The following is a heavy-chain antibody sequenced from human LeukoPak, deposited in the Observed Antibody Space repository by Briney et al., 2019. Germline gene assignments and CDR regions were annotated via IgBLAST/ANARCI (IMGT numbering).Heavy chain of an antibody. CDR3: AKNPAYYFDGNGYYYFDY. CDR1: GFTFSNYA. V-gene: IGHV3-23*01. CDR2: ISGNGESA. D-gene: IGHD3-22*01. J-gene: IGHJ4*02. Sequence: GGSLRLSCTASGFTFSNYAMSWVRQAPGKGLEWVSGISGNGESADYADSVKGRFTISRDNSKNTLYLQMNRLRAEDTAVYYCAKNPAYYFDGNGYYYFDYWGQGTLVTVSS.